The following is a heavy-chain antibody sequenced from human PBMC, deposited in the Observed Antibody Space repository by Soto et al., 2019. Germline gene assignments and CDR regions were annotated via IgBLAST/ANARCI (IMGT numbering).Heavy chain of an antibody. CDR1: GFTFSSYG. CDR2: IWYDGSNK. V-gene: IGHV3-33*01. CDR3: ARWGIAAGDY. Sequence: QVQLVESGGGVVQPGRSLRLSCAASGFTFSSYGMHWVRQAPGKGLEWVAVIWYDGSNKYYADSVKGRFTISRDNSKNTLYLQMTGLRAEDTAVYYCARWGIAAGDYWGQGTLVTFSS. J-gene: IGHJ4*02. D-gene: IGHD6-13*01.